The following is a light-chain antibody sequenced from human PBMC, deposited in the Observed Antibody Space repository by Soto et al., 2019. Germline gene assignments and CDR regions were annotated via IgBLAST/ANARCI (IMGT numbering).Light chain of an antibody. Sequence: IVLTQSPATLSLSPGERATLSCRASQSVSSYLAWYQQKPGQAPRLLIYDASNRATGIPARFSGSGSGTDVTLTISSLEPEDLAVYYCQQRSNWPPITFGQGTRLEIK. J-gene: IGKJ5*01. CDR3: QQRSNWPPIT. V-gene: IGKV3-11*01. CDR2: DAS. CDR1: QSVSSY.